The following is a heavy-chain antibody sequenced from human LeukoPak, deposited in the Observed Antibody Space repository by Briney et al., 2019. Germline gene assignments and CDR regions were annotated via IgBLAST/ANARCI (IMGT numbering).Heavy chain of an antibody. CDR2: LYYSGST. V-gene: IGHV4-39*07. CDR3: ARVAYCGGDCSGYFDY. CDR1: GGSISSRSNY. Sequence: ASETLSLTCTVSGGSISSRSNYWGWIRQPPGKGLEWIGSLYYSGSTYYNPSLKSRVTISVDTSKNQLSLKLSSVTAADTAVYYCARVAYCGGDCSGYFDYWGQGTLVTVSS. J-gene: IGHJ4*02. D-gene: IGHD2-21*02.